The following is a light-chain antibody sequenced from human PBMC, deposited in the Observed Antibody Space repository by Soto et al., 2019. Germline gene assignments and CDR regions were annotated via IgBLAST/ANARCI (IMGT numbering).Light chain of an antibody. Sequence: EIVMTHSPATLSVCPGERATLSCRASQSVSSNLAWYQQKPGQAPRLLIYGASTRATGIPARFSGSGSGTEFTLTISSLQSEDFAVYYCQQYHNWPQTFGQGTKVDIK. CDR3: QQYHNWPQT. V-gene: IGKV3-15*01. CDR1: QSVSSN. CDR2: GAS. J-gene: IGKJ1*01.